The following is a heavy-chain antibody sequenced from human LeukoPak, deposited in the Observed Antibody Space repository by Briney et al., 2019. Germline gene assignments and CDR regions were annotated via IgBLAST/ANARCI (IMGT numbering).Heavy chain of an antibody. Sequence: GGSLRLSCAASGFTFSTYAMSWVRQAPGKGLEWVSHISGGGGSTYYADSVKGRFTISRDNSKSTLYLQMNCLRAEDTAVYYCAKLGSGWRYFDYWGQGTLVTVSS. V-gene: IGHV3-23*01. CDR3: AKLGSGWRYFDY. CDR2: ISGGGGST. J-gene: IGHJ4*02. CDR1: GFTFSTYA. D-gene: IGHD6-19*01.